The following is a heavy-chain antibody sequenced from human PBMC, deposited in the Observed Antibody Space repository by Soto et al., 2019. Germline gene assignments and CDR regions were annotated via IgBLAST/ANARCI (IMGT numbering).Heavy chain of an antibody. V-gene: IGHV1-3*01. J-gene: IGHJ6*02. D-gene: IGHD3-3*01. CDR3: ARDSLSVGLWSGYYTLRYYYYGMDV. CDR1: GYTFTSYA. Sequence: QVQLVQSGAEVKKPGASVKVSCKASGYTFTSYAMHWVRQAPGQRLEWMGWINAGNGNTKYSQKFQGRGTITRDTSASTAYMELSSLRSEDTAVYYCARDSLSVGLWSGYYTLRYYYYGMDVWGQGTTVTVSS. CDR2: INAGNGNT.